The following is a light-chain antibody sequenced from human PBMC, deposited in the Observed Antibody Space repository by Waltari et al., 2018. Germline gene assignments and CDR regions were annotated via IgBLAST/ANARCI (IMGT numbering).Light chain of an antibody. J-gene: IGLJ3*02. V-gene: IGLV3-9*01. Sequence: SYELTQPVSVSVALGQTARITCGGNNIGDKIVHWYQQKPGQAPVLVIFRDTNRPSGFPERFSGSNSGNTATLTISRAQGGDEADYYCQVWTTGAGVFGGGTKLSVL. CDR2: RDT. CDR1: NIGDKI. CDR3: QVWTTGAGV.